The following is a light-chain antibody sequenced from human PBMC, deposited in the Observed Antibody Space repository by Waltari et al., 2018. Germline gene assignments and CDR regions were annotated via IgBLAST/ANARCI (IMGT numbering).Light chain of an antibody. CDR3: GSYTSSTTLA. J-gene: IGLJ1*01. V-gene: IGLV2-14*03. CDR2: DVS. CDR1: SSDVGGYDY. Sequence: QSALTQPASVSGSPGQSITISCTGTSSDVGGYDYVSWYQQHPGKAPKLILYDVSNRPLEVSHRFAGSKSGKTASLPISGLQADDEAEYYCGSYTSSTTLAFGTGTKVTVL.